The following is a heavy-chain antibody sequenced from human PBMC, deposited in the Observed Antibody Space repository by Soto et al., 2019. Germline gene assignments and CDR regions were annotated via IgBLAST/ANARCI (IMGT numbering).Heavy chain of an antibody. Sequence: QVQLVESGGGVVQPGRSLTLSCAASGFTFSTYGMHWVRQAPGKGLEWVAVISYDGSNKFYADSVKGRFAISRDSSKNRLYLYLQMNSLRAEDTAVYYCAKAREDYTSYPLGYWGQGTLVTVSS. CDR3: AKAREDYTSYPLGY. CDR1: GFTFSTYG. J-gene: IGHJ4*02. V-gene: IGHV3-30*18. D-gene: IGHD4-4*01. CDR2: ISYDGSNK.